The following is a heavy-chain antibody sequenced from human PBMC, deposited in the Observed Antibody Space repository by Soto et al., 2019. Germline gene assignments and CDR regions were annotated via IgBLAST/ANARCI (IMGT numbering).Heavy chain of an antibody. D-gene: IGHD2-2*01. V-gene: IGHV1-18*01. Sequence: ASVKVSCNASGYTFTSYGISWVRQAPGQGLEWMGWISAYNGNTNYAQKLQGRVTMTTDTTTSTAYMELRSLRSDDTAVYYCARSPVVPAAMPHYYYYYAMDVWGQGTTVTVSS. CDR2: ISAYNGNT. CDR3: ARSPVVPAAMPHYYYYYAMDV. CDR1: GYTFTSYG. J-gene: IGHJ6*02.